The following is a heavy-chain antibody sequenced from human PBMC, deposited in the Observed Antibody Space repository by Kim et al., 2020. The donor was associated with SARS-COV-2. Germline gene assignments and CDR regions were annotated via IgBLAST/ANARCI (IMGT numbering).Heavy chain of an antibody. CDR3: ARNELLWFRESHFAY. Sequence: GGSLRLSCAASGFTFSNYYMSWIRQAPGKGLEWVSYISSSGSTIYYADSVKGRFTISRDNAKNSLYLQMNSLRAEDTAVYYCARNELLWFRESHFAYGGQGTLATSPQ. CDR1: GFTFSNYY. V-gene: IGHV3-11*04. D-gene: IGHD3-10*01. J-gene: IGHJ4*02. CDR2: ISSSGSTI.